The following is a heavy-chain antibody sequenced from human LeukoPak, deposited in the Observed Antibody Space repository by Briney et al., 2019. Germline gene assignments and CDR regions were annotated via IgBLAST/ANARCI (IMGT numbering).Heavy chain of an antibody. Sequence: SETLSLTCTVSGGSISSYHWSWIRQPPGKGLEWIGYIYYSGSTNYNPSLKSRVTISVDTSKNQFSLKLSSVTAADTAVYYCARTGYYYDYYFDYWGQGTLVTVSS. V-gene: IGHV4-59*08. D-gene: IGHD3-22*01. CDR3: ARTGYYYDYYFDY. CDR2: IYYSGST. J-gene: IGHJ4*02. CDR1: GGSISSYH.